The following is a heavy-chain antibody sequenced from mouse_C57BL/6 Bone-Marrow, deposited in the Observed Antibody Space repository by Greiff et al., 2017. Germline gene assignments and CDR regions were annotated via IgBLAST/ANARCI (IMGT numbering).Heavy chain of an antibody. J-gene: IGHJ1*03. D-gene: IGHD1-1*01. V-gene: IGHV1-81*01. CDR3: ARWNYGSSIWYFDV. Sequence: VKLQESGAELARPGASVKLSCKASGYTFTSYGISWVKQRTGQGLEWIGEIYPRSGNTYYNEKFKGKATLTADKSSSTAYMELRSLTSEDSAVYFCARWNYGSSIWYFDVWGTGTTVTVSS. CDR1: GYTFTSYG. CDR2: IYPRSGNT.